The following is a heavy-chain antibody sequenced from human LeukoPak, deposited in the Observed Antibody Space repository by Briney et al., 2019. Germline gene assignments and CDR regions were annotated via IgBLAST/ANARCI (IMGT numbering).Heavy chain of an antibody. Sequence: PSETLSLTCAVYGGSFSGYYWSWIRQPPGKGLEWIGEINHSGSTNYNPSLKSRVTISVDTSKSQFSLKLSSVTAADTAVYYCARGTIVVFDYWGQGTLVTVSS. V-gene: IGHV4-34*01. D-gene: IGHD2-21*01. J-gene: IGHJ4*02. CDR3: ARGTIVVFDY. CDR2: INHSGST. CDR1: GGSFSGYY.